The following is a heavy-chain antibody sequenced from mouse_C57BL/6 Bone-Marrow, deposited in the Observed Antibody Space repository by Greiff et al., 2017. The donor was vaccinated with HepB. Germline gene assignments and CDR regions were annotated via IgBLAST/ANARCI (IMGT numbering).Heavy chain of an antibody. CDR2: ISDGGSYT. Sequence: EVKLVESGGGLVKPGGSLKLSCAASGFTFSSYAMSWVRQTPEKRLEWVATISDGGSYTYYPDNVKGRFTTSRDNAKNYLYLQMRPLKSEDTAMYYCARDGYYRSAWGQGTTLTVSS. CDR1: GFTFSSYA. D-gene: IGHD2-3*01. V-gene: IGHV5-4*01. J-gene: IGHJ2*01. CDR3: ARDGYYRSA.